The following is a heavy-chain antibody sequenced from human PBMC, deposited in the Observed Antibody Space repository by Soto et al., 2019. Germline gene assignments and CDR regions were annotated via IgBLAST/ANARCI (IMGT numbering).Heavy chain of an antibody. Sequence: GGSLRLSCAASGFTFSSYGMHWVRQAPGKGLEWVAVIWYDGSNKYYADSVKGRFTISRDNSKNTLYLQMNSLRAEDTAVYYCGRDPLPIMAVAGRGVFDYWGQGTLVTVSS. CDR3: GRDPLPIMAVAGRGVFDY. D-gene: IGHD6-19*01. V-gene: IGHV3-33*01. J-gene: IGHJ4*02. CDR1: GFTFSSYG. CDR2: IWYDGSNK.